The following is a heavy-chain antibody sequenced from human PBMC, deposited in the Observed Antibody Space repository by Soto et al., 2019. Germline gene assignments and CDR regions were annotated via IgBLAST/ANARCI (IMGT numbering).Heavy chain of an antibody. D-gene: IGHD3-16*01. Sequence: QVQLVQSGAEVKKPGASVKVSCKASGYTFTSYGISWVRQAPGQGLEWMGWISAYNGNTNYAQKLQGRVTMTTDTPRRTYYMERRRLGSEKTAVFYWARWAAKEGGKRGGGCSFAYWGQAPLVTLS. V-gene: IGHV1-18*01. J-gene: IGHJ4*02. CDR2: ISAYNGNT. CDR1: GYTFTSYG. CDR3: ARWAAKEGGKRGGGCSFAY.